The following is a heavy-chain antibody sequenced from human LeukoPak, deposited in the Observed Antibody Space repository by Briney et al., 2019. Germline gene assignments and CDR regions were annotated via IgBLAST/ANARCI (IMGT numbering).Heavy chain of an antibody. V-gene: IGHV3-23*01. CDR3: ASELRGYSFGYGD. Sequence: PGGSLRLSCAASGFTFSSYAMSWVRQAPGKGLEWVSTISGNGGSTFYADSVKGRFTISRDNSKNTLYLQMKSLRAEDTAVYYCASELRGYSFGYGDWGQGTLVTVSS. CDR2: ISGNGGST. CDR1: GFTFSSYA. D-gene: IGHD5-18*01. J-gene: IGHJ4*02.